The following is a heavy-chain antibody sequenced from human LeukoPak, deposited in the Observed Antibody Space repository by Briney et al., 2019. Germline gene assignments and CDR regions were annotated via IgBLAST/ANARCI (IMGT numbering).Heavy chain of an antibody. J-gene: IGHJ3*02. CDR1: GGSISSSSYY. V-gene: IGHV4-39*07. Sequence: SETLSLTCTVSGGSISSSSYYWGWIRQPPGKGLEWIGSIYYSGSTYYNPSLKSRVTISVDASKNQFSLKLSSVTAADTAVYYCAKFLDAFDIWGQGTMVTVSS. CDR2: IYYSGST. CDR3: AKFLDAFDI. D-gene: IGHD2-21*01.